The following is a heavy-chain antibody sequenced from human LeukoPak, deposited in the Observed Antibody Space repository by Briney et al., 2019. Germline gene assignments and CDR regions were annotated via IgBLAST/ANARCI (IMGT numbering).Heavy chain of an antibody. Sequence: SETLSLTCTVSGGSISSSSYYWGWIRRPPGKGLEWIGSIYYSGSTYYNPSLKSRVTISVDTSKNQFSLKLSSVTAADTAVYYCARWRRAYCGGDCYTDAFDIWGQGTMVTVSS. CDR3: ARWRRAYCGGDCYTDAFDI. V-gene: IGHV4-39*01. D-gene: IGHD2-21*01. CDR1: GGSISSSSYY. CDR2: IYYSGST. J-gene: IGHJ3*02.